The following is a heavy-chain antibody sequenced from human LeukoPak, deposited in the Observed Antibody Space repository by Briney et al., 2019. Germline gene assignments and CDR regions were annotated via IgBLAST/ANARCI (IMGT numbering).Heavy chain of an antibody. CDR3: ARVYYDFWSGYSSIYFDY. V-gene: IGHV4-39*07. D-gene: IGHD3-3*01. CDR1: GGSISSSNYY. Sequence: SETLSLTCTVSGGSISSSNYYWGWIRQPPGKGLEWFGNIYYSGSTNYNPSLKSRVTISVDTSKNQFSLKLSSVTAADTAVYYCARVYYDFWSGYSSIYFDYWGQGTLVTVSS. J-gene: IGHJ4*02. CDR2: IYYSGST.